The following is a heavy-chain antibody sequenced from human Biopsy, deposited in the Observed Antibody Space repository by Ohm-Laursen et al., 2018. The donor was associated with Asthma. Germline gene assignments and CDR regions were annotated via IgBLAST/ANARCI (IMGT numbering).Heavy chain of an antibody. CDR2: VHSTGST. CDR3: ARATRNWSQSGPHYFDH. Sequence: SDTLSLTCTVSPGSINDYYWNWIRQFPGKGLEWIGYVHSTGSTRFNPSLKSRLTISVDTSVDQVSLKLTSVTAADTAVYYCARATRNWSQSGPHYFDHWGQGTLVTVSS. CDR1: PGSINDYY. D-gene: IGHD1-1*01. J-gene: IGHJ4*02. V-gene: IGHV4-59*07.